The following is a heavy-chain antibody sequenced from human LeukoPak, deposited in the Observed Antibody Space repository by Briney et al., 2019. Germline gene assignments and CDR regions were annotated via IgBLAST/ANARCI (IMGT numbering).Heavy chain of an antibody. V-gene: IGHV3-30*18. CDR2: ISYDGSDK. J-gene: IGHJ6*04. CDR3: AELGITMIGGV. D-gene: IGHD3-10*02. Sequence: GGSLRLSCAASRFTFSSYVMHWVRQAPGKGLEWVAVISYDGSDKYYADSVKGRFTISRDNSKNTLYLQMNSLRAEDTAVYYCAELGITMIGGVWGKGTTVTISS. CDR1: RFTFSSYV.